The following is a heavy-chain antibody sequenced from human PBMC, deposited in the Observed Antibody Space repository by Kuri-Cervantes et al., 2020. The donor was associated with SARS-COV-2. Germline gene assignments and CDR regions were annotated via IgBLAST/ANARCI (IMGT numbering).Heavy chain of an antibody. CDR2: IYHSGSA. J-gene: IGHJ5*02. V-gene: IGHV4-38-2*01. CDR1: GYSFSTGYY. CDR3: ARAGKLLSNRYNWFDP. Sequence: SQTLSLTCAASGYSFSTGYYWGWIRQPPGKGLEWIGSIYHSGSAYYNPSLKSRVAISVDTSKNQFSLKLTSVTAADTAVYHCARAGKLLSNRYNWFDPWGQGTLVTVSS. D-gene: IGHD2-15*01.